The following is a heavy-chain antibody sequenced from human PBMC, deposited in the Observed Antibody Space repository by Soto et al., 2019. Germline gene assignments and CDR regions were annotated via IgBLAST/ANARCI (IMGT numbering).Heavy chain of an antibody. Sequence: TLSLTCTVSGGSISSGGYYWSWIRQHPGKGLEWIGYIYYSGSTYYNPSLKSRVTISVDTSKNQFSLKLSSVTAADTAVYYCARGPNDYGDYVLDYWGQGTLVTVSS. CDR2: IYYSGST. V-gene: IGHV4-31*03. D-gene: IGHD4-17*01. J-gene: IGHJ4*02. CDR3: ARGPNDYGDYVLDY. CDR1: GGSISSGGYY.